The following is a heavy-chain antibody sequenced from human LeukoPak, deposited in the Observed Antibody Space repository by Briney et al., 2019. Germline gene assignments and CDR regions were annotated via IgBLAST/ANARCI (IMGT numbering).Heavy chain of an antibody. D-gene: IGHD2-21*02. J-gene: IGHJ5*02. Sequence: SVKVSCKASGGTFSSYAISWVRQAPGQGLEWMGGIIPIFGTANYAQKFQGRVTITADKSTSTAYMELSSLRSEDTAVYYCARTYCGGDCYSSRGWFDPWGQGTLVTVSS. CDR1: GGTFSSYA. V-gene: IGHV1-69*06. CDR2: IIPIFGTA. CDR3: ARTYCGGDCYSSRGWFDP.